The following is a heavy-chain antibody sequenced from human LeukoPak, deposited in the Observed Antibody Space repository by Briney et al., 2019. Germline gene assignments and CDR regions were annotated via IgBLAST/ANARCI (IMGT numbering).Heavy chain of an antibody. D-gene: IGHD3-16*01. CDR2: ISGSGDRT. Sequence: GGSLRLSCMASGFTFSNYGMSWVRQAPGKGLEGVSIISGSGDRTLHADSVKGRFTISRDNSKNTVHLEMSSLRVEDTAVYHCARRLGETTFDYWGQGTLVTVSP. CDR1: GFTFSNYG. J-gene: IGHJ4*02. V-gene: IGHV3-23*01. CDR3: ARRLGETTFDY.